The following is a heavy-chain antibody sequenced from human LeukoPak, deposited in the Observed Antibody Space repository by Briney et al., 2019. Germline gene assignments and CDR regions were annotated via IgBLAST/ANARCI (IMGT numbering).Heavy chain of an antibody. CDR2: ISYDGITN. V-gene: IGHV3-30*18. CDR1: GFTFTSYG. Sequence: QPGRSLRLSCSASGFTFTSYGMHWVRQAPGKGLEWVAVISYDGITNYDADSVKGRFTVSRDNSENTLYLQMKSLRADDTAVYYCAKKAAPVSAIRAGFDYWGQGTLVTVSS. D-gene: IGHD2-21*01. J-gene: IGHJ4*02. CDR3: AKKAAPVSAIRAGFDY.